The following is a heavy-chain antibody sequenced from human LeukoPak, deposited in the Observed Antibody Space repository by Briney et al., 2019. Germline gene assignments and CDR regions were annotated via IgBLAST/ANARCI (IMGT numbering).Heavy chain of an antibody. J-gene: IGHJ5*02. CDR2: INPNSGGT. Sequence: ASVKVSCKASGYTFTGYYMHWVRQAPGQGLEWLGWINPNSGGTNYAQKFQGRVTMTRDTSISTAYMELSRLRSDDTAVYYCARGSMACSSTSCYYGGHWFDPWGQGTLVTVSS. CDR3: ARGSMACSSTSCYYGGHWFDP. V-gene: IGHV1-2*02. CDR1: GYTFTGYY. D-gene: IGHD2-2*01.